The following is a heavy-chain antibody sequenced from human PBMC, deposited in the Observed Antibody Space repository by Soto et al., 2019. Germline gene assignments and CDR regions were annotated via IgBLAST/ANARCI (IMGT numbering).Heavy chain of an antibody. Sequence: QVQLQESGPGLVKPSETLSLTCTISGGPMNNYYCSWFRQPRGQGLEWIGYMGYNGFTRYNPSLRSRVAIPLDTAKNQLHLNLSSVAAADTALYYCARQGFGELQGLVDVWGQGIKVTVSS. CDR2: MGYNGFT. V-gene: IGHV4-59*08. D-gene: IGHD3-10*01. J-gene: IGHJ6*02. CDR3: ARQGFGELQGLVDV. CDR1: GGPMNNYY.